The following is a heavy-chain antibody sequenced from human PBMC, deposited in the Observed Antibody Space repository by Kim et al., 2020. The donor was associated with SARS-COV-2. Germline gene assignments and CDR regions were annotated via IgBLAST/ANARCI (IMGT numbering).Heavy chain of an antibody. V-gene: IGHV3-23*01. CDR3: VKGAWLDY. CDR1: GFSFGTFD. CDR2: IKRPEDSA. Sequence: GGSLRLSCVASGFSFGTFDMRWVRQAPGKGLKWVSVIKRPEDSAYYAESVKGRFTVSRDSARNTLYLQMNSLRVDDTAVYYCVKGAWLDYWGPGTLVTVSS. D-gene: IGHD5-12*01. J-gene: IGHJ4*02.